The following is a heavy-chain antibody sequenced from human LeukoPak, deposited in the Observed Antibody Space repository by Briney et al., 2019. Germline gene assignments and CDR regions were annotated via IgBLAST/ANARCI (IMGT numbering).Heavy chain of an antibody. CDR3: ARRDYDSSGYQFDP. J-gene: IGHJ5*02. CDR2: INPNSGGT. V-gene: IGHV1-2*02. D-gene: IGHD3-22*01. CDR1: GYTFTGYY. Sequence: ASVKVSCKASGYTFTGYYMHWVRQAPGQGLEWMGWINPNSGGTDYAQKFQGRVTMTRDTSISTAYMELSRLRSDDTAVYHCARRDYDSSGYQFDPWGQGTLVTVSS.